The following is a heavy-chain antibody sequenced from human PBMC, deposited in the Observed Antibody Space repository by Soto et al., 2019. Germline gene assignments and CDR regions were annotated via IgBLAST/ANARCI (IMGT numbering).Heavy chain of an antibody. D-gene: IGHD4-17*01. V-gene: IGHV5-51*01. Sequence: PGESLQISCKGSGYSFTSYCIDWVRQMPGKGLEWMGIIYPGDSDTRYSPSFQGQVTISADKSINTAYLQWSSLRAEDTAVYYCASFHGDYYYGMDVWGQGTTVTVSS. CDR2: IYPGDSDT. CDR1: GYSFTSYC. J-gene: IGHJ6*02. CDR3: ASFHGDYYYGMDV.